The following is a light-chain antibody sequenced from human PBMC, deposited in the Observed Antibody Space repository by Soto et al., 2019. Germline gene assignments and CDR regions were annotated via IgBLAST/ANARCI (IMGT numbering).Light chain of an antibody. CDR3: QQRSNWPPT. CDR2: DAS. CDR1: QSVSSY. Sequence: EIVLTQSPATLYLSPGERATLSCRASQSVSSYLAWYQQKPGQAPRLLIYDASNRATGIPARFSGSGSGTDFTLTISSLEPEDFAVYYRQQRSNWPPTFGQGTRLEIK. V-gene: IGKV3-11*01. J-gene: IGKJ5*01.